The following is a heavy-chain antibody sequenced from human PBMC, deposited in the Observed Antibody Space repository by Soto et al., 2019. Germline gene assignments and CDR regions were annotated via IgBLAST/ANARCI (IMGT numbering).Heavy chain of an antibody. CDR2: IVPASGGA. Sequence: ASVKVSCKASGYTFTNYYMHWVRQAPGQGLEWMGFIVPASGGAGYTEKFLGRMTISRDTSTATVYMELSSLRFEDTAVYYCVREFSPGLFEYWGQGTLVTVSS. V-gene: IGHV1-46*01. J-gene: IGHJ4*02. CDR3: VREFSPGLFEY. CDR1: GYTFTNYY.